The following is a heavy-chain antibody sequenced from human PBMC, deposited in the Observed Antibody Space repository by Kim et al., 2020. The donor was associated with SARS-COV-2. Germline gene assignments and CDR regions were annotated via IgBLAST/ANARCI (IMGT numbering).Heavy chain of an antibody. D-gene: IGHD2-2*01. V-gene: IGHV4-31*03. CDR3: ERGQPLDY. CDR2: ISYSGNS. CDR1: GGSIRSGGKF. Sequence: SETLSLTCSVSGGSIRSGGKFWTWIRQHPAKGLEWIGYISYSGNSHYSPSLRSRVSISLQTSENQFSLELTSVPAADTAVYYCERGQPLDYWGQEILVTVSS. J-gene: IGHJ4*02.